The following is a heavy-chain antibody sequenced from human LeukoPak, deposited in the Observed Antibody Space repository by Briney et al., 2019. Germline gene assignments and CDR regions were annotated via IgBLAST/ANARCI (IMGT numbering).Heavy chain of an antibody. CDR3: AIYDSSGYYNY. J-gene: IGHJ4*02. CDR2: IYSGGRT. Sequence: PGGSLRLSCAASGFTFSSYSMNWVRQAPGKGLEWVSVIYSGGRTFYADSAKGRFTISRDNSKNTLYLQMNSLRAEDTAVYYCAIYDSSGYYNYWGQGTLVTVSS. D-gene: IGHD3-22*01. V-gene: IGHV3-53*01. CDR1: GFTFSSYS.